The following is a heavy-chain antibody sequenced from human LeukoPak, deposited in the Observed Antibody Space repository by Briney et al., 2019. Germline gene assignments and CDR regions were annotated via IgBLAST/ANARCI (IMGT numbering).Heavy chain of an antibody. CDR2: ISSSGSTI. J-gene: IGHJ6*04. D-gene: IGHD3-10*02. CDR1: EFTFSSYE. V-gene: IGHV3-48*03. Sequence: GGSLRLSCAASEFTFSSYEMNWVRQAPGKGLEWVSYISSSGSTILYADSVKGRFTISRDNAKNSLYLQMNSLRAEDTAVYYCAELGITMIGGVWGKGTTVTISS. CDR3: AELGITMIGGV.